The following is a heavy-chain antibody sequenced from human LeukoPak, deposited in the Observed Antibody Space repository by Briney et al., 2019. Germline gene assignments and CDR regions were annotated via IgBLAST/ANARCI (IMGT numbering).Heavy chain of an antibody. Sequence: SGTLSPTCAVSGGSISGSNWWSWVRQPPGKGLEWIGEIYHSGSTNYNPSLKSRVTISVDKSKNQFSLKLSSVTAADTAVYYCARAGAAAGPFDYWGQGTLVTVSS. CDR3: ARAGAAAGPFDY. CDR1: GGSISGSNW. CDR2: IYHSGST. V-gene: IGHV4-4*02. J-gene: IGHJ4*02. D-gene: IGHD6-13*01.